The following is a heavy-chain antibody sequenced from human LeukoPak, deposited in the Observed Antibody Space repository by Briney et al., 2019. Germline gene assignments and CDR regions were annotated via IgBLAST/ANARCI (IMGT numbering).Heavy chain of an antibody. D-gene: IGHD5-12*01. CDR1: GGSISTYY. CDR3: ARGGGYASPIGY. J-gene: IGHJ4*02. Sequence: SETLSLTCTLSGGSISTYYWSWIRQPPGKGLEWIGYIYHSGSTNYNPSLKSRVTISVDTSKNQFSLELSSVTAADTAVYYCARGGGYASPIGYWGQGALVTVSS. V-gene: IGHV4-59*01. CDR2: IYHSGST.